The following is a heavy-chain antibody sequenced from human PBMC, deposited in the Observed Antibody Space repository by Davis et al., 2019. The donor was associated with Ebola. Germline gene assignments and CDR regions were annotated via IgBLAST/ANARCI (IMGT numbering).Heavy chain of an antibody. CDR3: ARQGCSYGLVGVEDY. V-gene: IGHV5-51*01. Sequence: GESLKISCKGSGYSFTSYWMGWVRQMPGKGLEWMGLIYAGGSHIRYSPSFQGQVTMSVDGSSSTAYLQWSSLKASDTAMYYCARQGCSYGLVGVEDYWGQGTLVTVSS. CDR2: IYAGGSHI. J-gene: IGHJ4*02. CDR1: GYSFTSYW. D-gene: IGHD5-18*01.